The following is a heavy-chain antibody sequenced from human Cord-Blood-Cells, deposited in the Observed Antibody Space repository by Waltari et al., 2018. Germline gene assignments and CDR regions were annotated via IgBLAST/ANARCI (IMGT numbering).Heavy chain of an antibody. J-gene: IGHJ6*02. CDR1: GYTFTSYY. V-gene: IGHV1-46*01. Sequence: QVQLVQSGAEVKKPGASVKDSCKASGYTFTSYYMHWVRQAPGQGLGWTGIITPSVGSTRYAQKFQGRVTMTRDTATSTVYMELSSLRSEDTAVYYCARDNCTGGVCYPLYYYGMDVWGQVTTFTVSS. CDR2: ITPSVGST. CDR3: ARDNCTGGVCYPLYYYGMDV. D-gene: IGHD2-8*02.